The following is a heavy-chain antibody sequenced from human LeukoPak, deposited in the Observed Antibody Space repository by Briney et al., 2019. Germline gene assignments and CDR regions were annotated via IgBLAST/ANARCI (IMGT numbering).Heavy chain of an antibody. J-gene: IGHJ3*02. CDR2: ISSSSSYI. CDR1: GFTFSSYS. Sequence: KPGGSLRLSCAASGFTFSSYSMNWVRQAPGKGLEWVSSISSSSSYIYYADSVKGRFTISRDNAMNSLYLQMNSLRAEDTAVYYCARRGASRYCSGGSCSDAFDIWGQGTMVTVSS. V-gene: IGHV3-21*01. D-gene: IGHD2-15*01. CDR3: ARRGASRYCSGGSCSDAFDI.